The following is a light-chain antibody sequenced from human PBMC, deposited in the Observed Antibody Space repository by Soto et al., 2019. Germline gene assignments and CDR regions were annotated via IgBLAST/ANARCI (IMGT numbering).Light chain of an antibody. Sequence: DTVLTQSPGTLSLTSGERATLSCRASQRISGIYLAWYQQKPRQSPRLLIYSASTRAPGIPERFSGSGSGTDLTLTITRLEPEDFAVYYCQHYGSSPSTFGRGKKVEIK. J-gene: IGKJ1*01. V-gene: IGKV3-20*01. CDR3: QHYGSSPST. CDR2: SAS. CDR1: QRISGIY.